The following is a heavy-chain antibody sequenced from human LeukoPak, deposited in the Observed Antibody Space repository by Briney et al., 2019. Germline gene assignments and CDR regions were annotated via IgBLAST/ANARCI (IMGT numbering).Heavy chain of an antibody. CDR1: GFTFSSCG. CDR2: IWYDGSNK. Sequence: PGGSLRLSCAASGFTFSSCGMHWVRQAPGKGLEWVAVIWYDGSNKYYADSVKGRFTISRDNSKNTLYLQMNSLRAEDTAVYYCARDGYNVANWFDPWGQGTLVTVSS. V-gene: IGHV3-33*01. D-gene: IGHD5-24*01. J-gene: IGHJ5*02. CDR3: ARDGYNVANWFDP.